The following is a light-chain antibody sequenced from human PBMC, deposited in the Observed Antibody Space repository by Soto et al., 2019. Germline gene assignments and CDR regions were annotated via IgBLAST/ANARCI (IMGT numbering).Light chain of an antibody. V-gene: IGKV1-12*01. Sequence: DIQMTQSPSSVSASVGDRVTITCRASQGISSWVAWYQQKPGKAPNLLIYAASSLQSGVPSRFSGSGSGTEFTLTISSLQPEDFAKYYCQQADTFPLTFGGGTKVEIK. CDR3: QQADTFPLT. J-gene: IGKJ4*01. CDR1: QGISSW. CDR2: AAS.